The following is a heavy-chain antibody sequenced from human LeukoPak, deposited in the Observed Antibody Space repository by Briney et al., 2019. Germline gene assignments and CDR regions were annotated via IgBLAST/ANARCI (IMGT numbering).Heavy chain of an antibody. CDR2: LNEDGRDE. Sequence: GGSLRLSCVASGFTFGTSWMSWVRQTPGKGLEWVALLNEDGRDERYVDSVKGRFTVSRDNAKNSVSLQLNSLRVEDTGVYYCARDPGWGSVDIWGQGIMVTVSS. CDR3: ARDPGWGSVDI. D-gene: IGHD3-16*01. CDR1: GFTFGTSW. J-gene: IGHJ3*02. V-gene: IGHV3-7*01.